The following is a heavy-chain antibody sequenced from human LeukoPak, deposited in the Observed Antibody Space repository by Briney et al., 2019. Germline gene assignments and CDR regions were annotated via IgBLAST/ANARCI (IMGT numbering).Heavy chain of an antibody. V-gene: IGHV3-23*01. J-gene: IGHJ4*02. CDR1: GFTFSSYA. D-gene: IGHD2-21*02. Sequence: GGSLRLSCAASGFTFSSYAMSWVRQAPGKGLEWVSAISGSGGSTYYADSVKGRFTISRENSKNTLYLQMNSLRAEDTAVYYCAKYPYCGGDCYSFDYWGQGTLVTVSS. CDR2: ISGSGGST. CDR3: AKYPYCGGDCYSFDY.